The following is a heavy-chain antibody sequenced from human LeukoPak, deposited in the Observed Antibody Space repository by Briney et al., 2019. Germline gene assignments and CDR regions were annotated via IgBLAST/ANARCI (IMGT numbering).Heavy chain of an antibody. CDR1: GGSISSYY. D-gene: IGHD6-19*01. Sequence: SETLSLTCTVSGGSISSYYWSWIRQPPGKGLEWIGYNYYSGSTNYNPSLKSRVTISVDTSKNQFSLKLSSVTAADTAVYYCARADVAGPGWYFDLWGRGTLVTVSS. CDR3: ARADVAGPGWYFDL. CDR2: NYYSGST. J-gene: IGHJ2*01. V-gene: IGHV4-59*01.